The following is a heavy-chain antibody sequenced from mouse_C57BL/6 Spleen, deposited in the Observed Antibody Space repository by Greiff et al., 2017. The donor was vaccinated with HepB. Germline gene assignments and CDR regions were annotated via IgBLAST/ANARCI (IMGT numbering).Heavy chain of an antibody. V-gene: IGHV1-69*01. CDR3: ARFYSNYVDY. CDR1: GYTFTSYW. J-gene: IGHJ2*01. CDR2: IDPSDSYT. D-gene: IGHD2-5*01. Sequence: QVQLQQPGAELVMPGASVKLSCKASGYTFTSYWMHWVKQRPGQGLEWIGEIDPSDSYTNYNQKFKGKSTLTVDKSSSTAYIPLSSLTSEDSAVYYCARFYSNYVDYWGQGTTLTVSS.